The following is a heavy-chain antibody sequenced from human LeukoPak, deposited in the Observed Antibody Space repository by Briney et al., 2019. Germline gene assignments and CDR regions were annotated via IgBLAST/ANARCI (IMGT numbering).Heavy chain of an antibody. CDR3: AKDQYFDWILHFDY. CDR1: GFTFDDYG. CDR2: INWNGGST. D-gene: IGHD3-9*01. V-gene: IGHV3-20*04. Sequence: AGGSLRLSCAASGFTFDDYGMSWVRQAPGKGLEWVSGINWNGGSTGYADSVKGRFTISRDNSKKTLYLQMSSLRAEDTAVYYCAKDQYFDWILHFDYWGQGTLVTVSS. J-gene: IGHJ4*02.